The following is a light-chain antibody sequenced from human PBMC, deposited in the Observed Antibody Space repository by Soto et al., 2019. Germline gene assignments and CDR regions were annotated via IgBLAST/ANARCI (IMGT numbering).Light chain of an antibody. J-gene: IGKJ1*01. Sequence: DIQITQSPSILSASVGDSVTITCRASQSIRIWLAWYQQKPGRAPKLLIYQASTLASGVPSRFSGSGSGSEFTLTISSLQPDDFATYYCQQYNDYWTFGQGTKVDIK. CDR2: QAS. CDR3: QQYNDYWT. V-gene: IGKV1-5*03. CDR1: QSIRIW.